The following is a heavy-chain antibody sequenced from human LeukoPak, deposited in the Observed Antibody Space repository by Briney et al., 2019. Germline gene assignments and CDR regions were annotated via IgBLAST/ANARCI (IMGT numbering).Heavy chain of an antibody. V-gene: IGHV3-23*01. CDR2: ISGGSGST. D-gene: IGHD3-10*01. J-gene: IGHJ6*03. CDR1: GFSFSDYA. CDR3: AKMKYYDSGSYMDV. Sequence: GGSLRLSCAASGFSFSDYAMTWVRQAPGKGLEWVSGISGGSGSTNYGDSVKGRFTISRDNSKNTVFLHLSGLRVEDTAVYYCAKMKYYDSGSYMDVWGKGTTVTVSS.